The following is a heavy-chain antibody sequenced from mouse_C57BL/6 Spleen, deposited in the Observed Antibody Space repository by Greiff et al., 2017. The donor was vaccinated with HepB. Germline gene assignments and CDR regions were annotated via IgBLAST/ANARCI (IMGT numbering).Heavy chain of an antibody. CDR3: ARGNHYYYAMDY. J-gene: IGHJ4*01. Sequence: QVQLQQSGAELVRPGTSVKVSCKASGYAFTNYLIEWVKQRPGQGLEWIGVINPGSGGTNYNEKFKGKATLTADKSSSTAYMQLSSLTSEDSAVYFCARGNHYYYAMDYWGQGTSVTVSS. V-gene: IGHV1-54*01. D-gene: IGHD2-1*01. CDR1: GYAFTNYL. CDR2: INPGSGGT.